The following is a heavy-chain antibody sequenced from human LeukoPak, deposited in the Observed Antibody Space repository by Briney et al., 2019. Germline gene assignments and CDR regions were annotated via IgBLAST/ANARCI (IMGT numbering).Heavy chain of an antibody. CDR2: IKEDGNEK. D-gene: IGHD3-3*01. CDR3: ARDPGFWSGYYKV. J-gene: IGHJ4*02. V-gene: IGHV3-7*01. CDR1: GFTFSSHW. Sequence: GGSLRLSCAASGFTFSSHWMSWVRQAPGKGLGWVANIKEDGNEKHYVDSVKGRFTVSRDNAKDSLYLQMNSLRAEDTAVYYCARDPGFWSGYYKVWGQGTLVTVSS.